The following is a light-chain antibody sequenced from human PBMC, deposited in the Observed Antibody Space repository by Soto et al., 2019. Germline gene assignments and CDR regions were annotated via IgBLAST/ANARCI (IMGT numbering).Light chain of an antibody. CDR3: QQSDSVPIT. CDR2: SAS. CDR1: QSISGN. J-gene: IGKJ5*01. V-gene: IGKV1-39*01. Sequence: DIQMTQSPSSLSASVGDRVTITCRASQSISGNLNWYQQKPGKAPKLLIYSASSLQSGVPSRFSGSGSGTDFTLTISSLQPEDFATYYCQQSDSVPITFGQGTRLEIK.